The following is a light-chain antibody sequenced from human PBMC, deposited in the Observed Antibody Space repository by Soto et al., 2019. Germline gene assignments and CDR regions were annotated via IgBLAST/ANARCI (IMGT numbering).Light chain of an antibody. CDR3: QQYDSSPKT. J-gene: IGKJ1*01. V-gene: IGKV3-20*01. Sequence: EIVMTQSPATLSESPGERATLSCRASQSVSSSYLAWYQQKPGQAPRLLIYGASSRATGIPDRFSGSGSGTDFTLTISRLEPEDFAVYYCQQYDSSPKTFGQGTKVDIK. CDR1: QSVSSSY. CDR2: GAS.